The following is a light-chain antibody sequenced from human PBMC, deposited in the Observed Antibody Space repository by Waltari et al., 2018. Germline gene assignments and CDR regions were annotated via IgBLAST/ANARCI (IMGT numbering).Light chain of an antibody. CDR1: QKIASN. Sequence: EKIMTQSPATLSVSPGERATLSCRASQKIASNLAWYQQKHGQAPRLLIYNAYSRATGVPATFSGSGSGTEFTLTISSLQSEDFGVYYCQQHNDWPWTFGQGTKVEIK. V-gene: IGKV3-15*01. CDR2: NAY. CDR3: QQHNDWPWT. J-gene: IGKJ1*01.